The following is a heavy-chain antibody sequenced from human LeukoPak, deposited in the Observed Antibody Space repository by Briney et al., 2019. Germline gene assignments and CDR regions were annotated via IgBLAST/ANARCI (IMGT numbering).Heavy chain of an antibody. CDR3: ARDSFSYFDY. V-gene: IGHV4-59*01. CDR1: GGSISSYY. CDR2: IYYSGST. Sequence: SETLSLTCTVSGGSISSYYWSWIRQPPGKGLEWIGYIYYSGSTNYNPSLKSRVTISVDTSKNQFSLKLSSATAADTAVYYCARDSFSYFDYWGQGTLVTVSS. J-gene: IGHJ4*02. D-gene: IGHD3-16*01.